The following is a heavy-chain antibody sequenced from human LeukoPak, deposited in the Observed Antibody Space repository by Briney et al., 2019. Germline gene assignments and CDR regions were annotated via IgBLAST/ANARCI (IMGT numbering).Heavy chain of an antibody. CDR1: GFTFNNAW. V-gene: IGHV3-15*01. CDR2: IKSKTDGGTR. CDR3: TTDGFLQIGGKSNYVDV. Sequence: KPGGSLRLSCVASGFTFNNAWMTWVRQAPGKCLEWVGRIKSKTDGGTRDYAAPVKGRFTISRDDSKKTLYLQMNSLRREDTAVYYCTTDGFLQIGGKSNYVDVWGKGTTVIVSS. J-gene: IGHJ6*03. D-gene: IGHD2/OR15-2a*01.